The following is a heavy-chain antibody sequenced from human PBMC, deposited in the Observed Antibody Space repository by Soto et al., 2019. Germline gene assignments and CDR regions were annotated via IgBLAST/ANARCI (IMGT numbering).Heavy chain of an antibody. D-gene: IGHD2-15*01. CDR1: GFTFSSYG. CDR2: IWYDGSNK. CDR3: ARTASAATYYFDY. J-gene: IGHJ4*02. Sequence: QVQLVESGGGVVQPGRSLRLSCAASGFTFSSYGMHWVRQAPGKGLEWVAVIWYDGSNKYYADSVKGRFTISRDNSKNTPYLQMHSLGAEDTAVYYGARTASAATYYFDYWGQGTLVTVSS. V-gene: IGHV3-33*01.